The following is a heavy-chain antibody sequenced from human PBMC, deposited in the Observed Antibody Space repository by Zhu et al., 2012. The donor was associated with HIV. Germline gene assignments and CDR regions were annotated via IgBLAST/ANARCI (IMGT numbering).Heavy chain of an antibody. CDR3: AKELLRSGAFDI. CDR2: ISASGGSS. CDR1: GFTFSRFA. D-gene: IGHD3-3*01. J-gene: IGHJ3*02. Sequence: EVQLLESGGGLVQPGGSLRLSCAASGFTFSRFAMRWVRQAPGKGLEWVSGISASGGSSDYAHSVKGRFTISRDNSKNTLYLQVNSLRAEDTAVYYCAKELLRSGAFDIWGQGHWSASLQ. V-gene: IGHV3-23*01.